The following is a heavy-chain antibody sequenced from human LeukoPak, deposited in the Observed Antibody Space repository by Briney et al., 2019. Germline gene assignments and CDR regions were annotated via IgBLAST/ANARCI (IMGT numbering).Heavy chain of an antibody. CDR3: ASVPCGGDCYRTPTAEYFQH. Sequence: HGESLKISCKGSGYSFTSYWIGWVRQMPGKGLEWMGIIYPGDSDTRYSPSFQGQVTISADKSISTAYLQWSSLKASDTAMYYCASVPCGGDCYRTPTAEYFQHWGQGTLATVSS. D-gene: IGHD2-21*02. CDR2: IYPGDSDT. CDR1: GYSFTSYW. V-gene: IGHV5-51*01. J-gene: IGHJ1*01.